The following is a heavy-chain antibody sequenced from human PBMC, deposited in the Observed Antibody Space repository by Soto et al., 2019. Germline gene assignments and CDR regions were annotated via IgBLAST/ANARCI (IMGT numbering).Heavy chain of an antibody. V-gene: IGHV6-1*01. CDR3: ARDRLIAARSFDYYYYGMDV. Sequence: SQTLSLTCAISGDSVSSNSAAWNWIRQSPSRGLEWLGRTYYRSKWYNDYAVSVKSRITINPDTSKNQFSLQLNSVTPEDTAVYYCARDRLIAARSFDYYYYGMDVWGQGTTVTVSS. D-gene: IGHD6-6*01. J-gene: IGHJ6*02. CDR1: GDSVSSNSAA. CDR2: TYYRSKWYN.